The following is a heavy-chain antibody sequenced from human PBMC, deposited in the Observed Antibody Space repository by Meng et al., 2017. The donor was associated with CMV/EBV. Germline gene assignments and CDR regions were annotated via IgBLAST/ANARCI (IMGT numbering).Heavy chain of an antibody. CDR3: ARVNSSSFGYYYYGMDV. Sequence: SVQVSCKASGGTFSSYAISWVRQAPGQGLEWMGGIIPIFGTANDAQKFQGRVTITTDETTSTAYMELSSLRSEDTAVYYCARVNSSSFGYYYYGMDVWGQGTTVTVSS. CDR1: GGTFSSYA. D-gene: IGHD6-6*01. J-gene: IGHJ6*02. V-gene: IGHV1-69*05. CDR2: IIPIFGTA.